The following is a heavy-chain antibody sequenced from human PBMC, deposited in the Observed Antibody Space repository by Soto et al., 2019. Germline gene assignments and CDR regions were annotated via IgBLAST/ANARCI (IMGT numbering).Heavy chain of an antibody. CDR1: GFTFSNAW. V-gene: IGHV3-15*01. J-gene: IGHJ3*02. CDR2: IKSKTDGGTT. CDR3: TTVRGDDAFDI. D-gene: IGHD3-3*01. Sequence: ALRLSCAASGFTFSNAWMSWVRQAPGKGLEWVGRIKSKTDGGTTDYAAPVKGRFTISRDDSKNTLYLQMNSLKTEDTAVYYCTTVRGDDAFDIWGQGTMVTVSS.